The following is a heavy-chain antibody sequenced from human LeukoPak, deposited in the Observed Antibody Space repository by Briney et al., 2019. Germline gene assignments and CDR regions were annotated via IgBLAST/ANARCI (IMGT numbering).Heavy chain of an antibody. J-gene: IGHJ4*02. CDR2: INPNSGGT. CDR3: ALWWLRSDFDY. V-gene: IGHV1-2*06. Sequence: ASVKVSCKAPGYTFTGYYMHWVRQAPGQGLEWMGRINPNSGGTNYAQKFQGRVTMTRDTSISTAYMELSRLRSDDTAVYYCALWWLRSDFDYWGQGTLVTVSS. D-gene: IGHD5-12*01. CDR1: GYTFTGYY.